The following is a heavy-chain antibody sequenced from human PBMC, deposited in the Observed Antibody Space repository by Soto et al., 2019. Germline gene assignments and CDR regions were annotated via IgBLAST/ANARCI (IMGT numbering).Heavy chain of an antibody. CDR3: AKCTWIQLWSIGMDV. J-gene: IGHJ6*02. Sequence: QVQLVESGGGVVQPGRSLRLSCAASGFTFSSYGMHWVRQAPGKGLEWVAVISYDGSNKYYADSVKGRFTISRDNSKNTLYLQMNSLRAEDTAVYCCAKCTWIQLWSIGMDVWGQGTTVTVSS. CDR2: ISYDGSNK. CDR1: GFTFSSYG. D-gene: IGHD5-18*01. V-gene: IGHV3-30*18.